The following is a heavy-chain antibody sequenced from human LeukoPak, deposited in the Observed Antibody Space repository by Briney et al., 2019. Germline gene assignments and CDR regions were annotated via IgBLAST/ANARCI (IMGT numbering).Heavy chain of an antibody. CDR3: ARARDGYNSGAFDI. D-gene: IGHD5-24*01. Sequence: PGGSLRLSCAASGFTVSSSYMSWVRQAPGKGLEWVSYISSSGSTIYYADSVKGRFTISRDNAKKSLYLQTNSLRAEDTAVYYCARARDGYNSGAFDIWGQGTMVTVSS. V-gene: IGHV3-11*04. CDR1: GFTVSSSY. CDR2: ISSSGSTI. J-gene: IGHJ3*02.